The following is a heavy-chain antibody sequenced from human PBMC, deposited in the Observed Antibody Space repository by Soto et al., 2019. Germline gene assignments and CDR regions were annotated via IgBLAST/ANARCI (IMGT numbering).Heavy chain of an antibody. J-gene: IGHJ5*02. D-gene: IGHD3-16*01. CDR2: ISTYTAKTTE. CDR3: ARALGVMTFSNWFDP. V-gene: IGHV1-18*01. Sequence: QVQLVQSGAEVKKPGASVKVSCKASGYSFTNYGISWVRQAPGQGLEWLGWISTYTAKTTEKYAQKFQGRLTMTTDTSTTTAFMELRSLRSDDTAVYYCARALGVMTFSNWFDPWGQGTLVTVSS. CDR1: GYSFTNYG.